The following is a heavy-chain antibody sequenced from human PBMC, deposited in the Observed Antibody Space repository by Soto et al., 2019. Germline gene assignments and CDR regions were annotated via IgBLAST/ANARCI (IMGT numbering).Heavy chain of an antibody. CDR1: GFTFSNAW. Sequence: GGSLKLSCAASGFTFSNAWMSWVRQAPGKGLEWVGRIKSKTDGGTTDYAAPVKGRFTISRDDSKNTLYLQMNNLKTEDSAVFYCSTDIVVVPASTFYYYGMDVWGQGTTVPDTS. CDR3: STDIVVVPASTFYYYGMDV. CDR2: IKSKTDGGTT. V-gene: IGHV3-15*01. J-gene: IGHJ6*02. D-gene: IGHD2-2*01.